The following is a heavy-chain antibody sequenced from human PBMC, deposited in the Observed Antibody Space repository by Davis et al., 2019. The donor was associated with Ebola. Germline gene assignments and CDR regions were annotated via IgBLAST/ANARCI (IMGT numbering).Heavy chain of an antibody. V-gene: IGHV5-10-1*01. CDR2: IDPAASYS. D-gene: IGHD5-24*01. CDR3: ARRNVYNDAFDV. Sequence: GESLKISCEASGFTFNNFWISWVRQMPGKGLEWMGRIDPAASYSSYSPSFQGHVTISADKSVSTAYLQWTSLKASDTAIYYCARRNVYNDAFDVWGRGTLVTVSS. J-gene: IGHJ3*01. CDR1: GFTFNNFW.